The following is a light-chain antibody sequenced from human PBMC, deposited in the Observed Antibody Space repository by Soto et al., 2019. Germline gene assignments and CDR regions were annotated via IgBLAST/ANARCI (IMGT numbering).Light chain of an antibody. Sequence: EIVLPQSPGTLSLSPGERATLSCRASQSVSNTSLAWYQQKPGQAPRLLIYDASSRATGIPDRFSGSGSGTEFTLTISSLQPDDFATYYCQQYDSYPWTFGPGTKVDI. V-gene: IGKV3-20*01. J-gene: IGKJ1*01. CDR2: DAS. CDR3: QQYDSYPWT. CDR1: QSVSNTS.